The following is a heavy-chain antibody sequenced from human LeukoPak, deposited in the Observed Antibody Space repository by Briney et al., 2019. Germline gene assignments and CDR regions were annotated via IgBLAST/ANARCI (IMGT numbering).Heavy chain of an antibody. CDR1: GFTFSSYW. CDR2: INSDGSST. J-gene: IGHJ6*03. Sequence: GGSLRLSCAASGFTFSSYWMHWVRQAPGKGLVWVSRINSDGSSTSYADSVKGRFTISRDNAKNTLYLQMNSLRAEDTAVYYCARGSYYDFWSGYLTYYMDVWGKGTTVTVSS. V-gene: IGHV3-74*01. CDR3: ARGSYYDFWSGYLTYYMDV. D-gene: IGHD3-3*01.